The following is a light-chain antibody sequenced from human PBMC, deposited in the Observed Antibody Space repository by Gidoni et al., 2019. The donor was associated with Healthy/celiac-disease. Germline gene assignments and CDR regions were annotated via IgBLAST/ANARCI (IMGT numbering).Light chain of an antibody. CDR3: QQYGSSPRT. Sequence: ELVLTQSPGTLSLSPGERATLSCRASQSVSSSYLAWYQQKPGQAPRLLIYGASSRATGIPDRCSGRGSGTDFTLTISRLEPEDFAVYYCQQYGSSPRTFXQXTKVEIK. CDR1: QSVSSSY. V-gene: IGKV3-20*01. CDR2: GAS. J-gene: IGKJ1*01.